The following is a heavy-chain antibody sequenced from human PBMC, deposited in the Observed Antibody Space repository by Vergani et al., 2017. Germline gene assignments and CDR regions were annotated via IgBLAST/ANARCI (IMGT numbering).Heavy chain of an antibody. Sequence: QVQLQESAPGLVKPSETLSLTCAVSGYSISSGYYWGWIRQPPGKGLEWFGSIYHSGSTYYNPSLKSRVTISVDTSKNQFSLKLSSVTAADTAVYYCARQAAYYDILTGYSAEYYFDYWGQGTLVTVSS. V-gene: IGHV4-38-2*01. J-gene: IGHJ4*02. CDR3: ARQAAYYDILTGYSAEYYFDY. D-gene: IGHD3-9*01. CDR1: GYSISSGYY. CDR2: IYHSGST.